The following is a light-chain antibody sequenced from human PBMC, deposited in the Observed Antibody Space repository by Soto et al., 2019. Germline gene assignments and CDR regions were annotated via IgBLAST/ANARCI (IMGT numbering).Light chain of an antibody. CDR2: RAS. CDR1: QNIRGNE. J-gene: IGKJ1*01. Sequence: EVVLTQSPGTLSLSPGERATLSCRASQNIRGNEFAWYQQKPRQAPRLLIYRASSRATGTPDRCSGRGSGTDFTLTISRLATEDFAVEDCQDYGTSAPWTFGQGTKVEIK. V-gene: IGKV3-20*01. CDR3: QDYGTSAPWT.